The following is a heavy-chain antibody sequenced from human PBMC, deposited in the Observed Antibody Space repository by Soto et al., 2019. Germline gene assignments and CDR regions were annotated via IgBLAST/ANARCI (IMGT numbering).Heavy chain of an antibody. D-gene: IGHD2-21*01. CDR1: GFTFSSHW. CDR3: ARDGEGY. CDR2: INTDGSET. J-gene: IGHJ4*02. Sequence: VGSLRLSCAASGFTFSSHWMHWVRQVPGEGLVWVSRINTDGSETNYADSVKGRFTVSRDNAKNTQYLQMNSLRAEDTAVYYCARDGEGYWGQGTLVTV. V-gene: IGHV3-74*01.